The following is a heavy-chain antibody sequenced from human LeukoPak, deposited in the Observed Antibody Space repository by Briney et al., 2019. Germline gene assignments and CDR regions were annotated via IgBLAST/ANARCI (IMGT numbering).Heavy chain of an antibody. D-gene: IGHD2-2*02. J-gene: IGHJ5*02. CDR3: ARDRYCSSTSCYSRRLSKFDP. V-gene: IGHV4-34*01. CDR1: GGSFSGYY. Sequence: SETLSLTCAVYGGSFSGYYWSWIRQPPGKGLEWIGEINHSGSTNYNPSLKSRVTISVDTSKSQFSLKLSSVTAADTAVYYCARDRYCSSTSCYSRRLSKFDPWGQGTLVTVSS. CDR2: INHSGST.